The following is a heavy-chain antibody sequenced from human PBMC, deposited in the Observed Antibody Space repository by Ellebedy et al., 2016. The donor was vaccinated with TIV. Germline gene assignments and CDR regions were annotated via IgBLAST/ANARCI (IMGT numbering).Heavy chain of an antibody. CDR1: GFTFDDYA. D-gene: IGHD3-9*01. V-gene: IGHV3-33*08. CDR3: AREFLGTPIRYPGMDF. CDR2: IWYDGSHD. J-gene: IGHJ4*02. Sequence: PGGSLRLSCAASGFTFDDYAMHWVRQAPGKGLEWVAVIWYDGSHDYYADSFKGRFTVSRDNPNNALYLQMKSRRADDTAVYYCAREFLGTPIRYPGMDFWGQGTLVTVSS.